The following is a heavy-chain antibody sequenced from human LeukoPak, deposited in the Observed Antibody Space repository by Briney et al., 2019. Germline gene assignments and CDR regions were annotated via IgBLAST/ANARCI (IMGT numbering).Heavy chain of an antibody. CDR3: ATLGGLYYESHGYPDFDH. CDR2: NNQSGST. J-gene: IGHJ4*02. CDR1: GGSLSPYY. V-gene: IGHV4-34*01. D-gene: IGHD3-22*01. Sequence: PSETLSLTCSVSGGSLSPYYWSWIRQPPGGGLEWLGENNQSGSTNYNPSLKTRVTISVEQFKNQFSLEVTSVTAADTAIYYCATLGGLYYESHGYPDFDHWGQGTLVTVSS.